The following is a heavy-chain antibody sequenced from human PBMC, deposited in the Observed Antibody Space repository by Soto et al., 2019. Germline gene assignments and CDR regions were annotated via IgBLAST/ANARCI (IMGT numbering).Heavy chain of an antibody. Sequence: QVQLVQSGAEVKKPGASVKVSCKASGYTFTSYYRHWVRQAPGQGLEWMGIINPSGGSTSYAQKFQGRVTMTRDKSTSTVYMELSSLRSEDTAVYYCARDRGNYGYFDYWGQGTLVTVSS. CDR1: GYTFTSYY. V-gene: IGHV1-46*01. J-gene: IGHJ4*02. CDR3: ARDRGNYGYFDY. D-gene: IGHD4-4*01. CDR2: INPSGGST.